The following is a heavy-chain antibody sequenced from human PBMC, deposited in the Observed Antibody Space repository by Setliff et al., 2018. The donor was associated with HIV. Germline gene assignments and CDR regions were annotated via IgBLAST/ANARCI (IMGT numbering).Heavy chain of an antibody. Sequence: LSLTCNVFGGSISGYYWSWVRQPPGKGLEWIGYIYYSGSTNYNPSLRSRVTISVDTSKNQVSLRLTSVTSADTALYYCARESQQYYDILTGFNYYYGMDVWGRGITVTVSS. V-gene: IGHV4-59*01. CDR1: GGSISGYY. J-gene: IGHJ6*02. D-gene: IGHD3-9*01. CDR2: IYYSGST. CDR3: ARESQQYYDILTGFNYYYGMDV.